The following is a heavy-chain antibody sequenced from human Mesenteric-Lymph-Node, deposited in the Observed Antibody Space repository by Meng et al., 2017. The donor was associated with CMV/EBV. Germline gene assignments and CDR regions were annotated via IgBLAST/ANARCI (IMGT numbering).Heavy chain of an antibody. CDR1: GDSIRNSTYY. CDR3: ARRGNYDSDYSEY. Sequence: QLQLQESGPGLVKPSETLSPSCIVSGDSIRNSTYYWTWIRQPPGKGLEWIGSVHHSGTTYYNPSLKGRLTISVDTSANLFSLRLTTVTAADTATYYCARRGNYDSDYSEYWGQGTLVTVSS. D-gene: IGHD3-22*01. J-gene: IGHJ4*02. CDR2: VHHSGTT. V-gene: IGHV4-39*01.